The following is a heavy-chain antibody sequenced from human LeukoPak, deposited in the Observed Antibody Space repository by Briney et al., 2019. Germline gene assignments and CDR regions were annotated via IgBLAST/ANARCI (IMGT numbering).Heavy chain of an antibody. CDR2: IYYSGST. Sequence: SETLSLTCAVYGGSFSSYYWSWIRQPPGKGLEWIGYIYYSGSTNYNPSLKSRVTISVDTSKNQFSLKLSSVTAADTAVYYCARSGYDFWSGYYTEYYYGMDVWGQGTTVTVSS. D-gene: IGHD3-3*01. J-gene: IGHJ6*02. CDR1: GGSFSSYY. V-gene: IGHV4-59*01. CDR3: ARSGYDFWSGYYTEYYYGMDV.